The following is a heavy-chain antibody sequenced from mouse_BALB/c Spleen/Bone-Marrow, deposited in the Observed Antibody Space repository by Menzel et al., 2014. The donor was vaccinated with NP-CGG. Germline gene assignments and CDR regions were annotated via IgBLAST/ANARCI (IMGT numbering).Heavy chain of an antibody. V-gene: IGHV14-1*02. CDR2: IDPENGNT. D-gene: IGHD1-1*01. Sequence: EVQLQQSGAEFVRPGALVKLSCKASGFNIKDYYMHWVKQRPEQGLEWIGWIDPENGNTIYDPKFQGKASISADTSSNTAFLQLSSLTSEDTAVYYCARWGNYDFDYWSQATTLTVSS. J-gene: IGHJ2*01. CDR3: ARWGNYDFDY. CDR1: GFNIKDYY.